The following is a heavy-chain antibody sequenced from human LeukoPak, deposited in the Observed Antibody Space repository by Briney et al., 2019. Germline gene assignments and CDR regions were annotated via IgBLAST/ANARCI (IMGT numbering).Heavy chain of an antibody. J-gene: IGHJ6*04. CDR3: AELGITMIGGV. Sequence: PGGSLRLSCAASGFTFSSYAMHWVRQAPGKGLQWVANIKQDGSDIYYVDSVKGRFTISRDNAKNALYLQMNSLRAEDTAVYYCAELGITMIGGVWGKGTTVTISS. V-gene: IGHV3-7*01. D-gene: IGHD3-10*02. CDR1: GFTFSSYA. CDR2: IKQDGSDI.